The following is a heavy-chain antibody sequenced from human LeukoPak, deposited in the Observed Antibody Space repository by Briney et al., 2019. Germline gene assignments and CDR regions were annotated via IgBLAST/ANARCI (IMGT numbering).Heavy chain of an antibody. CDR1: GFTFDDYA. V-gene: IGHV3-9*03. Sequence: GGSLRLSCAASGFTFDDYAMHWVRQAPGKGLEWVSGISWNSGSIGYAVSVKGRFTISRDNAKNSLYLQMNSLRAEDMALYYCAKGDSGWSPPDYWGQGTLVTVSS. J-gene: IGHJ4*02. CDR2: ISWNSGSI. D-gene: IGHD6-19*01. CDR3: AKGDSGWSPPDY.